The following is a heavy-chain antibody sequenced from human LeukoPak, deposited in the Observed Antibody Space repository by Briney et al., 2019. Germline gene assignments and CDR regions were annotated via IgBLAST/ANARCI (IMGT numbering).Heavy chain of an antibody. CDR2: IYGGSSI. Sequence: GGSLRLFCAASGFTVSSNYMSWVRQAPGKGLDWVSVIYGGSSIYYGDSVKGRFTISRDNSKNTLYLQMNSLRAEDTAVYYCARVPSGYFDYWGQGTLVTVSS. CDR1: GFTVSSNY. D-gene: IGHD6-25*01. V-gene: IGHV3-53*01. J-gene: IGHJ4*02. CDR3: ARVPSGYFDY.